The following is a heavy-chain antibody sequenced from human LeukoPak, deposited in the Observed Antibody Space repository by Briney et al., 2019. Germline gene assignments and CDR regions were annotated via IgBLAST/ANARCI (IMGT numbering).Heavy chain of an antibody. V-gene: IGHV3-23*01. J-gene: IGHJ3*02. Sequence: GGSLRLSCAASGFTFSSYAMSWARQAPGKGLEWVSAISGSGGSTYYADSVKGRFTISRDNSKNTLYLQMNSLRAEDTAVYYCAKDRTGPYYYDAFDIWGQGTMVTVSS. D-gene: IGHD3-10*01. CDR2: ISGSGGST. CDR3: AKDRTGPYYYDAFDI. CDR1: GFTFSSYA.